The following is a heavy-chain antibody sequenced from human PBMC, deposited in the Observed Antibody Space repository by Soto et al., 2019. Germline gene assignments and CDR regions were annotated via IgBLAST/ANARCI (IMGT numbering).Heavy chain of an antibody. J-gene: IGHJ6*02. D-gene: IGHD1-20*01. CDR2: IRSKTNSYAT. CDR1: GFTFSDSA. Sequence: VGSLRLSCAASGFTFSDSAIHWVRQASGKGLEWVGRIRSKTNSYATVYGASVKGRFTISRDDSENTAYLQMNSLKIEDTAVYYCTRPITGTDAALVSVMDVWGQGTTVTVSS. V-gene: IGHV3-73*01. CDR3: TRPITGTDAALVSVMDV.